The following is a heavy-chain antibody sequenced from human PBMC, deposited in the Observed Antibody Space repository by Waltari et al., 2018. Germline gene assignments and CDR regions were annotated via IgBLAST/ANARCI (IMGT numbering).Heavy chain of an antibody. CDR2: IHDSGDT. V-gene: IGHV4-59*01. CDR3: ARVHGSESPLSWGTDV. CDR1: GASLTTYY. J-gene: IGHJ6*02. Sequence: QVQLQESGPGLMKPSETLSLSCTVSGASLTTYYWSWIRQPPGKGLEYLGYIHDSGDTNYSPSLRSRVSMSRDTSKNQFSLKVSSVTAADAAVYYCARVHGSESPLSWGTDVWGQGTAVTVSS.